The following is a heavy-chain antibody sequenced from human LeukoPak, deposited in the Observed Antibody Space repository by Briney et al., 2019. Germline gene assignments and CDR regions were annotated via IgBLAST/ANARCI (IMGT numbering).Heavy chain of an antibody. D-gene: IGHD3-22*01. J-gene: IGHJ4*02. CDR2: FDPEDGET. CDR3: ATGYYDSSGTFDY. Sequence: ASVKVSCKVSGYTLTELSMHWVRRAPGKGLEWMGGFDPEDGETIYAQKFQGRVTMTEDTSTDTAYTELSSLRSEDTAVYYCATGYYDSSGTFDYWGQGTLVTVSS. CDR1: GYTLTELS. V-gene: IGHV1-24*01.